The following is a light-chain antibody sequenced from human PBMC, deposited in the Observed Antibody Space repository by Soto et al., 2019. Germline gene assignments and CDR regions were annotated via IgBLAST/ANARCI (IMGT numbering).Light chain of an antibody. V-gene: IGKV3-15*01. CDR2: AAS. J-gene: IGKJ4*01. CDR1: QGLGTN. CDR3: QQYNHCPLT. Sequence: ELVTTEAPATLSVSPGERATLSCRASQGLGTNLAWYQQKPGQAPRLLIYAASTRATGVPGRFSGSGSGTEFTLTISSLQSEDFAVYYCQQYNHCPLTFGGGTKVDIK.